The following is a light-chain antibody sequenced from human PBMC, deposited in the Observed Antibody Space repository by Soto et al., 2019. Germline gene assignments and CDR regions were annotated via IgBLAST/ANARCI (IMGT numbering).Light chain of an antibody. J-gene: IGKJ1*01. CDR3: QQYYNAPWT. Sequence: DIVMTQSPDSLAVSLGERATINCKSSQSLLYNNQNYLAWHQQKPGQPPKLPIYWASTRKSGVPDRFSGSGSGTDFTLTISSLQAEDVAVYYCQQYYNAPWTFGQGTKVDIK. CDR1: QSLLYNNQNY. CDR2: WAS. V-gene: IGKV4-1*01.